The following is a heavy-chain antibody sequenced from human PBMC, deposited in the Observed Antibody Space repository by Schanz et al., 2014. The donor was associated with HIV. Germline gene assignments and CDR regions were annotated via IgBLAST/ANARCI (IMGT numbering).Heavy chain of an antibody. CDR1: GFTFSSYA. Sequence: EVQLLESGGGLVQPGGSLRLSCAASGFTFSSYAMSWVRQAPGKGLEWVSTISGSGGSPYYADSVKGRFTISRGNSKNTLYLQMNSLRAEDTAVYYCARETILPGAFDIWGQGTMVTVSS. CDR3: ARETILPGAFDI. J-gene: IGHJ3*02. V-gene: IGHV3-23*01. CDR2: ISGSGGSP.